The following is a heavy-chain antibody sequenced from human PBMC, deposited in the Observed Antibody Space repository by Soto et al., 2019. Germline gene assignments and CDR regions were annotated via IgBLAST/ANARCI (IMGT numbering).Heavy chain of an antibody. CDR3: AHTDSELRNRFDP. V-gene: IGHV2-5*02. J-gene: IGHJ5*02. CDR2: IYWDEDK. Sequence: QITLTESGPPLVQPTQTLRLTCSFSGFSLTTRGLGVAWFRQPPGKALEWLAVIYWDEDKRYSPLLKTRLTVAKDTSKNQVVLSMTNMDPVDTGTFSCAHTDSELRNRFDPWGKGIHVTVSS. D-gene: IGHD1-7*01. CDR1: GFSLTTRGLG.